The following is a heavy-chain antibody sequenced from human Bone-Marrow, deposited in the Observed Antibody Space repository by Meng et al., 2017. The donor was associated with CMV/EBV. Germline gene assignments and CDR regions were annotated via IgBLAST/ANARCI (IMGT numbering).Heavy chain of an antibody. V-gene: IGHV1-69*05. J-gene: IGHJ6*02. CDR1: GGTFSSYA. Sequence: SVKVSCKASGGTFSSYAISWVRQAPGQGLEWMGGIIPIFGTANYAQKFQGRVTMTRDTSTSTVYMELSSLRSEDTAVYYCARDDSEYCSSTSCYSLYGMDVWGQGTTVTVYS. CDR3: ARDDSEYCSSTSCYSLYGMDV. CDR2: IIPIFGTA. D-gene: IGHD2-2*02.